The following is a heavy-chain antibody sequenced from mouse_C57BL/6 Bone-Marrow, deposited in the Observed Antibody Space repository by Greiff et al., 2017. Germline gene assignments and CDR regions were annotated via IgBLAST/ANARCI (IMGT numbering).Heavy chain of an antibody. J-gene: IGHJ1*03. V-gene: IGHV2-2*01. CDR1: GFSLTSYG. CDR2: IWSGGST. CDR3: ARNSFYYYGSSYDWYFDV. Sequence: QVQLKESGPGLVQPSQSLSITCTVSGFSLTSYGVHWVRQSPGQGLEWLGVIWSGGSTDYNAAFISRLSISKDNSKSQVFFKMNRLQADDTAIYYCARNSFYYYGSSYDWYFDVWGTGTTVTVSS. D-gene: IGHD1-1*01.